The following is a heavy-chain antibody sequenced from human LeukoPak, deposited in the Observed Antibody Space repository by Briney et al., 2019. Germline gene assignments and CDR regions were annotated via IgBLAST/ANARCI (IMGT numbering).Heavy chain of an antibody. CDR1: GGSISSYY. Sequence: SETLSLTCTASGGSISSYYWSWIRQPPGKGLEWIGYIYYSGSTNYNPSLKSRVTISVDTSKNQFSLKLSSVTAADTAVYYCARGEDIVATSYTLDYWGQGTLVTVSS. CDR2: IYYSGST. V-gene: IGHV4-59*01. J-gene: IGHJ4*02. CDR3: ARGEDIVATSYTLDY. D-gene: IGHD5-12*01.